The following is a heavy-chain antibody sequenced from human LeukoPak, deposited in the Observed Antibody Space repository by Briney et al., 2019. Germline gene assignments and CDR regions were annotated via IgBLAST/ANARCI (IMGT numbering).Heavy chain of an antibody. CDR3: TRLSIPYY. J-gene: IGHJ4*02. V-gene: IGHV3-73*01. D-gene: IGHD2-21*01. CDR2: IRSKANSYAT. Sequence: GRSLRLSCAASGFTFSGSAMHWVRHASRKGLEWVGRIRSKANSYATAYAASVKGRFTISRDDPKTTAYLQMNSLTPEDTAVYYCTRLSIPYYWGQGTLVTVSS. CDR1: GFTFSGSA.